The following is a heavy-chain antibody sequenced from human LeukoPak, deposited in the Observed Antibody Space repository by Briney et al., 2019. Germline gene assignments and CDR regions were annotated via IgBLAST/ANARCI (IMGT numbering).Heavy chain of an antibody. V-gene: IGHV5-51*01. D-gene: IGHD1-26*01. J-gene: IGHJ4*02. CDR3: ARHCPLPGGWELYPPDS. CDR2: IYPGDSDT. Sequence: GESLKISCKGSGYSFTSYWIGWVRQMPGKGLEWMGIIYPGDSDTRYSPSFQGQVTISADKSISTAYLQWSSLKASDTAMYYCARHCPLPGGWELYPPDSGGQEPLVPVS. CDR1: GYSFTSYW.